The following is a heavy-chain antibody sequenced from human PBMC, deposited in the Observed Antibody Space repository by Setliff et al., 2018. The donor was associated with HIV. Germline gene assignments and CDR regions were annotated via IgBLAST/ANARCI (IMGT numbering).Heavy chain of an antibody. CDR1: GASISSYY. J-gene: IGHJ6*03. D-gene: IGHD3-10*01. Sequence: SETLSLTCTVSGASISSYYWSWIRQPPGKGLEWIGYIYYSGSTNYNPSLKSRVTISVDTSKNQFSLKLSSVTAADTAVYYCARDRRGYYYGSGSCYMDVWGTGTTVTVSS. CDR3: ARDRRGYYYGSGSCYMDV. CDR2: IYYSGST. V-gene: IGHV4-59*12.